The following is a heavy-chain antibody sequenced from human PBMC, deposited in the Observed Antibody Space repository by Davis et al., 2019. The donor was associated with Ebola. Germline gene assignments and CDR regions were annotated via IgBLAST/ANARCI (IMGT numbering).Heavy chain of an antibody. CDR1: GGSFSGYY. J-gene: IGHJ5*02. V-gene: IGHV4-34*01. D-gene: IGHD3-10*01. Sequence: MPSETLSLTCAVYGGSFSGYYWSWIRQPPGKGLEWIGEINHSGSTNYNPSLKSRVTISVDTSKNQFSLKLSSVTAADTAVYYCARMDYYYGSGTNMFDPWGQGTLVTVSS. CDR3: ARMDYYYGSGTNMFDP. CDR2: INHSGST.